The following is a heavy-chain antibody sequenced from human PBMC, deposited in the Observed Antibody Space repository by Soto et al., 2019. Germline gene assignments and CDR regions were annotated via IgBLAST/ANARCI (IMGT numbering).Heavy chain of an antibody. V-gene: IGHV1-24*01. J-gene: IGHJ4*02. CDR2: FDPEDGET. Sequence: ASVKVSCKVSGYSLTELSMHWVRQAPGKGLEWMGGFDPEDGETIYAQKFQGRVTRSEDTSTETAYMELSSLRSEDTAVYYCATEDYSSNWSFDYWGQGTQVTVSS. D-gene: IGHD6-13*01. CDR3: ATEDYSSNWSFDY. CDR1: GYSLTELS.